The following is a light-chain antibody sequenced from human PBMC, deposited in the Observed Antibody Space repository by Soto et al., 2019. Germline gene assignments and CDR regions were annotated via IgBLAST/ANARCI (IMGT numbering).Light chain of an antibody. CDR2: SNT. CDR3: AAWDDRMNGVI. CDR1: SSNIGSNT. Sequence: QSVLTQSPSASGTPGQRVTISCSGSSSNIGSNTVNWYQHLPGMAPKLLIYSNTQRPSGVPDRLSGSKSGTSASLAISGLQSEDEADYYCAAWDDRMNGVIFGGGTKLTVL. V-gene: IGLV1-44*01. J-gene: IGLJ2*01.